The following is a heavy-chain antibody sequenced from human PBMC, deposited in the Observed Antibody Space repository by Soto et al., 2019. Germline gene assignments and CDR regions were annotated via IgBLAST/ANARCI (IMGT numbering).Heavy chain of an antibody. V-gene: IGHV3-23*01. Sequence: QVSESGGGLGQPGGSLILSCTVSGLTFRSFAMSWVRQAPGKGLEWVSTISGSGAGTYYADSVKGWFTISRDNSKNTLYLQMNSLRAEDRAVYYCAQNKGLRLENYYCDYWGQGTLVTASS. CDR2: ISGSGAGT. CDR3: AQNKGLRLENYYCDY. D-gene: IGHD3-16*01. J-gene: IGHJ4*02. CDR1: GLTFRSFA.